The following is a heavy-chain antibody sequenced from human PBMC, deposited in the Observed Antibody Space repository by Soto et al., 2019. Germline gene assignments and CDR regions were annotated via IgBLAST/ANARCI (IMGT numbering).Heavy chain of an antibody. D-gene: IGHD3-10*01. CDR1: GFTFSSYS. CDR2: ISSSSSTI. J-gene: IGHJ3*02. Sequence: EVQLVESGGGLVQPGGSLRLSCAASGFTFSSYSMNWVRQAPGKGLEWVSYISSSSSTIYYADSVKGRFTISRDNAKNSLYLQMNSLRAEDTAVYYCARAHFGLDPYGPFDIWGQGTMVTVSS. CDR3: ARAHFGLDPYGPFDI. V-gene: IGHV3-48*01.